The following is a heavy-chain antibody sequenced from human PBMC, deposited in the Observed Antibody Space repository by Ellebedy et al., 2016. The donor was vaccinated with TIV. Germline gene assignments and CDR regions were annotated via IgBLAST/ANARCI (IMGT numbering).Heavy chain of an antibody. D-gene: IGHD6-19*01. CDR2: IWYDGSNK. CDR3: ARDNVVAGPDVYYFDY. Sequence: PGGSLRLSCAASGFTFSSYGMHWVRQAPGKGLEWVAVIWYDGSNKYYADSVKGRFTISRDNSKNTLYLQMNSLRAEDTAVYYCARDNVVAGPDVYYFDYWGQGTLVTVSS. V-gene: IGHV3-33*01. CDR1: GFTFSSYG. J-gene: IGHJ4*02.